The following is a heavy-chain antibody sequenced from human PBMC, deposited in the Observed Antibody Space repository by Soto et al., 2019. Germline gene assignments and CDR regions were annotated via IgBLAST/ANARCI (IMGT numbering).Heavy chain of an antibody. CDR2: ISGSGGST. CDR1: GFTFSSYA. CDR3: AKGGTRITFGGVAVKNYFDY. Sequence: GGSLRLSCAASGFTFSSYAMSWVRQAPGKGLEWVSAISGSGGSTYYADSVKGRFTISRDNSKNTLYLQMNSLRAEDTAVYYCAKGGTRITFGGVAVKNYFDYWGQGTLVTVSS. V-gene: IGHV3-23*01. D-gene: IGHD3-16*01. J-gene: IGHJ4*02.